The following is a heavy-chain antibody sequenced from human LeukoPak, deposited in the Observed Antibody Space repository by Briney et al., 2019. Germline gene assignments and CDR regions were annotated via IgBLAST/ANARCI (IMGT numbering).Heavy chain of an antibody. D-gene: IGHD5-12*01. J-gene: IGHJ4*02. CDR1: GGSISSGGYY. CDR2: IYYSGST. Sequence: SETLSLTCTVSGGSISSGGYYWRWVRQHPGKGLEWIGYIYYSGSTYYNSSLKSRVTISVDTSKNQFSLKLSSVTAADTAVYYCARFGSGYDYFDYWGQGTLVTVSS. CDR3: ARFGSGYDYFDY. V-gene: IGHV4-31*03.